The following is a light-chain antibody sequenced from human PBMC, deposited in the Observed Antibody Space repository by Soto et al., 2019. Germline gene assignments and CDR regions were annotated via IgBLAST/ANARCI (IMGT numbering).Light chain of an antibody. V-gene: IGKV3-15*01. CDR2: GAS. CDR3: QQYNNWPPYT. J-gene: IGKJ1*01. CDR1: QSVSTN. Sequence: EIVMTQSPATLSVSPGERASLSCRASQSVSTNLAWYQQKPAQAPRLLIYGASTRATGIPARFSGGGSGTEFTLTISSLQSADFAVYYCQQYNNWPPYTFGQGTKVDIK.